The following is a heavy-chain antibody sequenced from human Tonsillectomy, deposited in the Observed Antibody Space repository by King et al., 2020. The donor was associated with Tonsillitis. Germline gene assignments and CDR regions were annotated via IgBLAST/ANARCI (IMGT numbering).Heavy chain of an antibody. CDR2: INHDGSVK. Sequence: VQLVESGGGLVQPGGSLRLSCAASGFTFTTYWMSWVRQAPGKGLEWVANINHDGSVKYYVDSVKGRFTISRDNSKNSLYLEMNSLRGEETAVYYCARVGGWGWFDPWGQGTLVTVSS. J-gene: IGHJ5*02. D-gene: IGHD3-16*01. CDR3: ARVGGWGWFDP. V-gene: IGHV3-7*01. CDR1: GFTFTTYW.